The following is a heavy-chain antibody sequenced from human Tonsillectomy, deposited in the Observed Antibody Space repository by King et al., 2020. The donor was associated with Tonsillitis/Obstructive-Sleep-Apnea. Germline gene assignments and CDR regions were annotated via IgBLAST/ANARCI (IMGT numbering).Heavy chain of an antibody. CDR1: GFTFSSHA. V-gene: IGHV3-23*04. D-gene: IGHD3-22*01. Sequence: VQLVESGGGLVQPGGSLRLSCAASGFTFSSHAMTWVRQAPGKGLQWVSSVIGSGERTYYADSVKGRFTISRDNSKNTLYLQINSLRAEDTAVYYCAKDFVTFYYDTSGCAFDTWGQGTMATVSS. J-gene: IGHJ3*02. CDR2: VIGSGERT. CDR3: AKDFVTFYYDTSGCAFDT.